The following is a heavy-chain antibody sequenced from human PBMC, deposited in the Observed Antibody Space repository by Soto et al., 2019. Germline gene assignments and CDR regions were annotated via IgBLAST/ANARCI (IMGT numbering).Heavy chain of an antibody. CDR2: ISGSGDST. V-gene: IGHV3-23*01. CDR1: GFTFSVYA. J-gene: IGHJ4*02. CDR3: AKALYGGFTY. D-gene: IGHD3-10*01. Sequence: EVRLLESGGGLVQPGGSLRLSCAASGFTFSVYAMSWVRQAPGKGLEWVSGISGSGDSTHYADSVKGRFTVSRDNSKSMLYLPTNTLRPEDTALYYCAKALYGGFTYWGQGTLVTVSS.